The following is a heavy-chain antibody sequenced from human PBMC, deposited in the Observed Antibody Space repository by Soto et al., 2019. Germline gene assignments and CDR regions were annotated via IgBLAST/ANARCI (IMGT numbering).Heavy chain of an antibody. V-gene: IGHV4-39*01. CDR2: IFYSGST. D-gene: IGHD6-6*01. Sequence: SETLSLTCNLSGSSFSTSLSYWTWSRQPPGKGLEWLANIFYSGSTYYNPSLASRVTVSVDTSKNEFSLKLRSVTAADTAVYYCPTQPTTGDTDSSFDPWGQGNLVTVSP. CDR3: PTQPTTGDTDSSFDP. J-gene: IGHJ5*02. CDR1: GSSFSTSLSY.